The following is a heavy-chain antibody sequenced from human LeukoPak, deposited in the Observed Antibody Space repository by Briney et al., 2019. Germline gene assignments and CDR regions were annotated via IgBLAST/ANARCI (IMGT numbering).Heavy chain of an antibody. D-gene: IGHD2-8*01. V-gene: IGHV3-48*03. Sequence: GGSLRLSCAASGFTFSSYEMNWVRQAPGKGLEWVSYISSSGSTIYYADSVKGRFTISRDNAKNSLYLQMNSLRAEDTAVYYCAKTLGYATYDYWGQGTLVTVSS. CDR1: GFTFSSYE. CDR2: ISSSGSTI. J-gene: IGHJ4*02. CDR3: AKTLGYATYDY.